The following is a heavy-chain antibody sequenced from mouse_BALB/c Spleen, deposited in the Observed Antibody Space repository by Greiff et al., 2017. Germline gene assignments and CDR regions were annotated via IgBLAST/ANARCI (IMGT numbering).Heavy chain of an antibody. J-gene: IGHJ1*01. D-gene: IGHD2-3*01. CDR2: ISYSGST. Sequence: DVQLQESGPGLVKPSQSLSLTCTVTGYSITSDYAWNWIRQFPGNKLEWMGYISYSGSTSYNPSLKSRISITRDTSKNQFFLQLNSVTTEDTATYYCARANDGYFYWYFDVWGAGTTVTVSS. CDR3: ARANDGYFYWYFDV. V-gene: IGHV3-2*02. CDR1: GYSITSDYA.